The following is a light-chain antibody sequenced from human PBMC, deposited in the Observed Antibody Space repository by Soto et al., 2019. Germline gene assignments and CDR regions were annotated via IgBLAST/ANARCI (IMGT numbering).Light chain of an antibody. V-gene: IGLV3-1*01. CDR1: KLGDKY. CDR2: QDS. J-gene: IGLJ2*01. Sequence: SYELTQPPSVSVSPGQTASITCSGDKLGDKYACWYQQKPGQSPVLVIYQDSKRPSGIPERFSGSNSGNTATLTISGTQAMDEADYYGQALDSSTSAVFGGGTKVTVL. CDR3: QALDSSTSAV.